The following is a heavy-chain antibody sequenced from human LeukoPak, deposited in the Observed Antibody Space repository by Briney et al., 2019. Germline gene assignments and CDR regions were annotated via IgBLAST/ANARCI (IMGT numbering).Heavy chain of an antibody. CDR1: GGSISSSSYY. CDR3: ARFRRITGTGYYFDY. D-gene: IGHD1-20*01. CDR2: IYYSGST. J-gene: IGHJ4*02. V-gene: IGHV4-39*07. Sequence: KPSETLSLTCTVSGGSISSSSYYWGWIRQPPGKGLEWIGSIYYSGSTYYNPSLKSRVTISVDTSKNQFSLKLSSVTAADTAVYYCARFRRITGTGYYFDYWGQGILVTVSS.